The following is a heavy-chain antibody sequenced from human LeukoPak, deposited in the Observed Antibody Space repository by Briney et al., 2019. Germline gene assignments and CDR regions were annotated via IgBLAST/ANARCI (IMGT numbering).Heavy chain of an antibody. CDR3: ARYGGNDYGMDV. V-gene: IGHV1-2*02. D-gene: IGHD4-23*01. CDR2: INPNSGGT. CDR1: GYTFTGYY. Sequence: GASVKVSCKASGYTFTGYYMHWVRQAPGQGLEWMGWINPNSGGTNYAQKLQGRVTMTTDTSTSTAYMELRSLRSDDTAVYYCARYGGNDYGMDVWGQGTTVTVSS. J-gene: IGHJ6*02.